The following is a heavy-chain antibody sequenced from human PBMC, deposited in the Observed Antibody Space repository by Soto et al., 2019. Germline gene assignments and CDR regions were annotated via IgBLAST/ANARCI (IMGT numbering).Heavy chain of an antibody. CDR1: GFTFSSYG. CDR2: MSYDGSKK. D-gene: IGHD7-27*01. Sequence: QVQLVESGGGVVQPGRSLRLSCAASGFTFSSYGMHWVRQAPGKGLEWVAVMSYDGSKKFYADSVKGRFTISRDNSKNTLYLQMNRLRGEDTAVYYCTKDGDPRYYYYGMDVWGQGTTVTVSS. V-gene: IGHV3-30*18. CDR3: TKDGDPRYYYYGMDV. J-gene: IGHJ6*02.